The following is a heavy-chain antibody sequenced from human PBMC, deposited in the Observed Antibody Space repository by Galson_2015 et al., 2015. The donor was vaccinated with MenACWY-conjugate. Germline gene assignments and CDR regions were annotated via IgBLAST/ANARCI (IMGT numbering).Heavy chain of an antibody. D-gene: IGHD3-9*01. CDR1: GFPFSSYA. Sequence: SLRISCAVSGFPFSSYAMTWVRQAPGKGLEWVSTISDSGRTTYYADSVQGRFLISRDNSKNKVFLQMNSLRAEDAAAYYCAKDLVKNYEMLTGYFSDWGQGALVTVSS. V-gene: IGHV3-23*01. CDR2: ISDSGRTT. CDR3: AKDLVKNYEMLTGYFSD. J-gene: IGHJ4*02.